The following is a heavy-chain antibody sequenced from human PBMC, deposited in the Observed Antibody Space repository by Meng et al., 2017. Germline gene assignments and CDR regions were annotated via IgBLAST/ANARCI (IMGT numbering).Heavy chain of an antibody. D-gene: IGHD3-3*01. J-gene: IGHJ4*02. CDR2: ISAYNGNT. CDR1: GYTFTSYG. CDR3: ARDLDFWSGYPSDFDY. V-gene: IGHV1-18*01. Sequence: ASVKVSCKASGYTFTSYGISWVRQAPGQGLEWMGWISAYNGNTNYAQKLQGRVTMTTDTSTSPAYMELRSLRSDDTAVYYCARDLDFWSGYPSDFDYWGQGTLVTVSS.